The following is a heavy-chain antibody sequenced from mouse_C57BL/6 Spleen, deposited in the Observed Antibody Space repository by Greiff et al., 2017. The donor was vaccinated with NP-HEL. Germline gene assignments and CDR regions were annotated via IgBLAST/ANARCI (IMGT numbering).Heavy chain of an antibody. CDR1: GYTFTDYN. CDR2: INPNNGGT. V-gene: IGHV1-18*01. J-gene: IGHJ1*03. D-gene: IGHD1-1*01. Sequence: VQLQQSGPELVKPGASVKIPCKASGYTFTDYNMDWVKQSHGKSLEWIGDINPNNGGTIYNQKFKGKATLTVDKSSSTAYMELRSLTSEDTAVYYCARSGDGSSHEGYFDVWGTGTTVTVSS. CDR3: ARSGDGSSHEGYFDV.